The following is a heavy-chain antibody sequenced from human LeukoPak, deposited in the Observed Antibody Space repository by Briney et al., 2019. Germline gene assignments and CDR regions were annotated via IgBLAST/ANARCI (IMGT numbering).Heavy chain of an antibody. CDR3: ARTIYSSGREFDY. Sequence: SETLPLTCTVSGGSISSYYWSWIRQPPGQGLEWIGYIYYSGSTNYNPSLKSRVTISVDTSKNKFSLKLSSVTAADTAVYYCARTIYSSGREFDYWGQGTLVTVSS. CDR1: GGSISSYY. CDR2: IYYSGST. J-gene: IGHJ4*02. V-gene: IGHV4-59*01. D-gene: IGHD6-19*01.